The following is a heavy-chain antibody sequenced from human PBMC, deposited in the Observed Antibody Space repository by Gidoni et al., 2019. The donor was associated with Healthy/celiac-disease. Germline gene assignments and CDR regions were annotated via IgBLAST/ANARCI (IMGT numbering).Heavy chain of an antibody. Sequence: QVQLVHSAAEVKTPASSVKVSCTASGGTFSSYDIRWVRQAPGQGPEWLGGIIPICGTANYAQKFQGRVTITADESTSTAYMELSSLRSEDTAVYYCARDRPVPGIAVAGTNWFDPWGQGTLVTVSS. CDR3: ARDRPVPGIAVAGTNWFDP. CDR1: GGTFSSYD. J-gene: IGHJ5*02. CDR2: IIPICGTA. V-gene: IGHV1-69*01. D-gene: IGHD6-19*01.